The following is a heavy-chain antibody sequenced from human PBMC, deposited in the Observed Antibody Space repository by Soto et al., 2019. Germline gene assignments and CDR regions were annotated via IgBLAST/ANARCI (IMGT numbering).Heavy chain of an antibody. Sequence: PSETLSLTCSVFGASIRSYYWTWVRQPAGKGLEWIGLFYSNGIINYNPSLRSRVTMSVDTSKNQVSLKLSSVTAADTAVYYCARESIAVAGTGNYFDYWGQGTLVTVSS. CDR2: FYSNGII. V-gene: IGHV4-4*07. CDR1: GASIRSYY. D-gene: IGHD6-19*01. CDR3: ARESIAVAGTGNYFDY. J-gene: IGHJ4*02.